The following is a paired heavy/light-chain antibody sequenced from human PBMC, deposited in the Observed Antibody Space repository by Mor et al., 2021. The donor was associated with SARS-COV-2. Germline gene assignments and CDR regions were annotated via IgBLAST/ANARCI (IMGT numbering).Heavy chain of an antibody. CDR3: ARVLSIPRLRFPGVIDYYYYGMDV. J-gene: IGHJ6*02. V-gene: IGHV4-34*01. CDR2: INHSGST. Sequence: QVQLQQWGAGLLKPSETLSLTCAVYGGSFSGYYWSWFCQPPGKGLEWIGEINHSGSTNYNPSLKSRVTISVDTSKNQFSLKLSSVTAADTAVYYCARVLSIPRLRFPGVIDYYYYGMDVWGQGTTVTVSS. D-gene: IGHD3-3*01. CDR1: GGSFSGYY.
Light chain of an antibody. CDR2: AAS. CDR1: QGISSY. J-gene: IGKJ3*01. V-gene: IGKV1-9*01. CDR3: QQLNNYPRT. Sequence: IQLTQSPSSLSASVGDRVTITCRASQGISSYLAWYQQKPGKAPKLLIYAASTLQSGVPSRFSGSGSGADFTLTISSLQPEDFATYYCQQLNNYPRTFGPGTKVDIK.